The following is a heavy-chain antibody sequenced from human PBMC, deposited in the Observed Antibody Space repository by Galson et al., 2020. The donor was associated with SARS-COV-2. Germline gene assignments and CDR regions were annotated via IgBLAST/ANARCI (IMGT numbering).Heavy chain of an antibody. V-gene: IGHV2-5*01. CDR1: GFSLSTGGVG. CDR3: AHSRPPVGYCGGTSCLGWFGP. J-gene: IGHJ5*02. D-gene: IGHD2-2*01. Sequence: SGPTLVQPTQTPTLTCTFPGFSLSTGGVGVGWIRQPPGKALEWLALIYWNDDKRYSPSLESRLTITKDTSKDQVVLIMTNMDPVDTATYYCAHSRPPVGYCGGTSCLGWFGPWGQGTVVTVST. CDR2: IYWNDDK.